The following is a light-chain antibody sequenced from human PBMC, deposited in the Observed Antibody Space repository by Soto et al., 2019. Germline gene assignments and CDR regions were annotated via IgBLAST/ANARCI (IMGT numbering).Light chain of an antibody. CDR2: TAS. V-gene: IGKV1-5*03. CDR3: QQYNSYAPYT. CDR1: QSISSW. J-gene: IGKJ2*01. Sequence: DIQMTQSPSTLSASVGDRVTITCRASQSISSWLAWYQQKPGKAPKFLIYTASSLESGVPSRFSGSGSGTEFTLTISSLQPDDFATYYCQQYNSYAPYTFGQGTKLEIK.